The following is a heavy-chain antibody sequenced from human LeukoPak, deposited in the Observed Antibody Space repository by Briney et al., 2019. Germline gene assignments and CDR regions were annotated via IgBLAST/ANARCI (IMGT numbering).Heavy chain of an antibody. D-gene: IGHD3-10*01. CDR2: ISGSGGST. Sequence: GGSLRLSCAASGFTFSSYDMSWVRQAPGKGLEWVSSISGSGGSTYYADSVKGRFTISRDNSKNTLYLQMNSLRAEDTAVYYCARGSMVRGVIQYGMDVWGQGTTVTVSS. J-gene: IGHJ6*02. CDR3: ARGSMVRGVIQYGMDV. V-gene: IGHV3-23*01. CDR1: GFTFSSYD.